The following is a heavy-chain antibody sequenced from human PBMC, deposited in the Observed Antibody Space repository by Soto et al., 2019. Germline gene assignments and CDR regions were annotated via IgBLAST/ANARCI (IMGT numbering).Heavy chain of an antibody. D-gene: IGHD4-4*01. J-gene: IGHJ5*02. CDR1: GYSISSSNW. Sequence: SETLSLTCAVSGYSISSSNWWGWIRQPPGKGLEWIGYIYYSGSTYYNPSLKTRVTISIDKSKNQFSLKMSSVTAADTAVYYCARVTRYSYSNYAWLDPWGQGTLVTVSS. CDR3: ARVTRYSYSNYAWLDP. V-gene: IGHV4-28*03. CDR2: IYYSGST.